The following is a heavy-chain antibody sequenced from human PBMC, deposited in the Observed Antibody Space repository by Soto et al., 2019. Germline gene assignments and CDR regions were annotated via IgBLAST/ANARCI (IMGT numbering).Heavy chain of an antibody. D-gene: IGHD2-2*01. CDR1: GGSISSSSYY. CDR2: IYYSGST. CDR3: ASLAVPASTEYYYYGMDV. Sequence: PSETLSLTCTVSGGSISSSSYYWGWIRQPPGKGLEWIGSIYYSGSTYYNPSLKSRVTISVDTSKNQLSLKLSSVTAADTAVYYCASLAVPASTEYYYYGMDVWGQGTTVTVSS. V-gene: IGHV4-39*01. J-gene: IGHJ6*02.